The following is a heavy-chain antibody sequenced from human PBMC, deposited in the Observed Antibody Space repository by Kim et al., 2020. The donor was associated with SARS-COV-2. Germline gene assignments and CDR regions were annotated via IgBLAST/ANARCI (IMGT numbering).Heavy chain of an antibody. D-gene: IGHD1-26*01. CDR2: ISWNSGSI. Sequence: GGSLRLSCAASGFTFDDYAMHWVRQAPGKGLEWVSGISWNSGSIGYADSVKGRFTISRDNAKNSLYLQMNSLRAEDTALYYCAKDMSGSYLSYFDYWGQGTLVTVSS. V-gene: IGHV3-9*01. J-gene: IGHJ4*02. CDR3: AKDMSGSYLSYFDY. CDR1: GFTFDDYA.